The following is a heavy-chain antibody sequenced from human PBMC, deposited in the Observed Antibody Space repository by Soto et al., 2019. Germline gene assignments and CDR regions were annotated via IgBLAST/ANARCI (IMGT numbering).Heavy chain of an antibody. CDR1: GYTFTSYG. CDR3: AGEAVLRFLEGPPGGGMEV. D-gene: IGHD3-3*01. Sequence: QVQLVQSGAEVKKPGASVKVSCKASGYTFTSYGISWVRQAPGQGLEWMGWVSAYNGNTNYAQKPQGRVTMTTDTTTSTAYRELRSLRSDDTAMYYCAGEAVLRFLEGPPGGGMEVWGQGTTVTVS. V-gene: IGHV1-18*04. J-gene: IGHJ6*02. CDR2: VSAYNGNT.